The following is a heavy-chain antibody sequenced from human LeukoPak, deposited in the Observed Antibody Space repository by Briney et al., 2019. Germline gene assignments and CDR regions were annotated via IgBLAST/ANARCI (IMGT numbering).Heavy chain of an antibody. V-gene: IGHV1-69*13. CDR2: IIPIFGTA. Sequence: SVKVSCKASGGTFISYAISWVRQAPGQGLEWMGGIIPIFGTANYAQKFQGRVTITADESTSTAYMELSSLRSEDTAVYYCARDLLDYGGNPYYYYYMDVWGKGTTVTVSS. J-gene: IGHJ6*03. CDR1: GGTFISYA. D-gene: IGHD4-23*01. CDR3: ARDLLDYGGNPYYYYYMDV.